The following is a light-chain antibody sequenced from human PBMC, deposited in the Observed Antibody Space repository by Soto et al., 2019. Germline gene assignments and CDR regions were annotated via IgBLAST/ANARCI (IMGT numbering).Light chain of an antibody. CDR1: QSVSSY. CDR3: NQRSNWPYT. J-gene: IGKJ2*01. Sequence: EIVLTQSPATLSLSPGERATLSCRASQSVSSYLAWYQQKPAQAPRLLFYDASNRATGIPARFSGSGSGRDFAITFSSLEPEDFAVYYCNQRSNWPYTFGQGTKLEIK. V-gene: IGKV3-11*02. CDR2: DAS.